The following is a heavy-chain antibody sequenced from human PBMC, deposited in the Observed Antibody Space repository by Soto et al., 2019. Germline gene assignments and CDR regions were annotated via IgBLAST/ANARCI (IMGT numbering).Heavy chain of an antibody. J-gene: IGHJ6*02. CDR3: ARDRWARVDYYYGMDV. CDR1: GFTVSSNY. V-gene: IGHV3-53*01. D-gene: IGHD3-16*01. CDR2: IYSGGST. Sequence: TGGSLRLSCAASGFTVSSNYMSWVRQAPGKGLEWVSVIYSGGSTYYADSVKGRFTISRDNSKNTLYLQMNSLRAEDTAVYYCARDRWARVDYYYGMDVWGQGTTVTVSS.